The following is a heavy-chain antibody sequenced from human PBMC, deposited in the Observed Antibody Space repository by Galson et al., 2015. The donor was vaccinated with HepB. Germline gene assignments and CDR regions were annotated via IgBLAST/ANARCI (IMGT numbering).Heavy chain of an antibody. CDR1: GFTFKNYA. CDR3: GGRWTVAGPPNYYSGMDV. J-gene: IGHJ6*02. D-gene: IGHD6-19*01. CDR2: IHGSGDST. V-gene: IGHV3-23*01. Sequence: SLRLSCAASGFTFKNYAMSWVRQAPGKGLEWVSDIHGSGDSTYYADSEKGRFTISRDNFKNTLYLQMNNLRVEDTAIYYCGGRWTVAGPPNYYSGMDVWGQGTTVTVSS.